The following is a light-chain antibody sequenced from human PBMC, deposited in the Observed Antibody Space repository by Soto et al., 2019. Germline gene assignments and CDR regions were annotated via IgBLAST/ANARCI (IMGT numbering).Light chain of an antibody. CDR2: EVS. CDR1: SSDVGSYNY. J-gene: IGLJ1*01. Sequence: QSVLTQPASVSGSPGQSITISWAGTSSDVGSYNYVSWYQLHPGKAPKLMIYEVSNRPSGVSNRFSGSKSGDTASLTISGLQAEDEADYYCSSYTTRTTLYVFGTGTKVTVL. CDR3: SSYTTRTTLYV. V-gene: IGLV2-14*01.